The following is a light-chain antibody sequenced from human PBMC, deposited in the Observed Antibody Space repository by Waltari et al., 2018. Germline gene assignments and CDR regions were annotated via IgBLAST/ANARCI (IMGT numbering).Light chain of an antibody. J-gene: IGKJ4*01. CDR3: QQSYSTPRT. Sequence: IQMTQSPSSLSASVGDRVTITCRASQSISSYLNWYQQKPGKAPKLLIYAASSLQSGVPSRFSGSGSETDFTLTISSLQPEDFATYYCQQSYSTPRTFGGGTKVEIK. V-gene: IGKV1-39*01. CDR1: QSISSY. CDR2: AAS.